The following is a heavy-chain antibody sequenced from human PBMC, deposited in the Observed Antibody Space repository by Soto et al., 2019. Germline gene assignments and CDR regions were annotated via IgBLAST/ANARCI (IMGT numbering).Heavy chain of an antibody. CDR2: IIPIFGTA. V-gene: IGHV1-69*12. Sequence: QVQLVQSGAEVKKPGSSVKVSCKASGGTFSSYAISWVRQAPGQGLEWMGGIIPIFGTANYAQKFQGRVTITADEYTNTAYMDVSSLRSEDTAVYYCARESRYCSGVSGSFLPGIDYWGQGTLVTVSS. CDR3: ARESRYCSGVSGSFLPGIDY. J-gene: IGHJ4*02. CDR1: GGTFSSYA. D-gene: IGHD2-15*01.